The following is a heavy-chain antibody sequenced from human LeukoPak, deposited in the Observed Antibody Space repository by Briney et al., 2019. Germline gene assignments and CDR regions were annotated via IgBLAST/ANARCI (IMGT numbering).Heavy chain of an antibody. CDR2: VLYDGSKK. CDR1: GFTFNKYT. CDR3: ARDNWGGAFDI. V-gene: IGHV3-30*04. D-gene: IGHD7-27*01. J-gene: IGHJ3*02. Sequence: PGGSLRLSCAASGFTFNKYTMHWVRQAPGKGLEGVGVVLYDGSKKNNADSVKGRFTISRDNSKNMMYVQMNSLRPEDTALYYCARDNWGGAFDIWGQGTMVTVSS.